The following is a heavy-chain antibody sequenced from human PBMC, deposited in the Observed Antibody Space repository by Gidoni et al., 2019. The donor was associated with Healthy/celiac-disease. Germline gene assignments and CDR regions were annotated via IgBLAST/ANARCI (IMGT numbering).Heavy chain of an antibody. D-gene: IGHD3-9*01. V-gene: IGHV4-34*01. J-gene: IGHJ4*02. Sequence: QVQLQQWGAGLLKPSDTLSLTCAVYGGSFSGYYWSWIRQPPGKGLEWIGEINHSGSTNYNPSLKSRVTISVDTSKNQFSLKLSSVTAADTAVYYCARLDYDILTGYYSADYWGQGTLVTVSS. CDR2: INHSGST. CDR3: ARLDYDILTGYYSADY. CDR1: GGSFSGYY.